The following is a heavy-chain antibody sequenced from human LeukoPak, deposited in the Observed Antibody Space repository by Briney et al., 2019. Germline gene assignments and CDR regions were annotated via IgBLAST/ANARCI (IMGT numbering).Heavy chain of an antibody. J-gene: IGHJ4*02. D-gene: IGHD2-2*01. CDR2: INHSGSS. V-gene: IGHV4-34*01. Sequence: PSETLSLTCTVSGGSISSYYWSWIRQPPGKGLEWIGEINHSGSSNYNPSLKSRVTISVDTSKNKFSLKLSSVTAADTAVYYCARPGDCSGISCYGNFDYWGQGTLVTVSS. CDR3: ARPGDCSGISCYGNFDY. CDR1: GGSISSYY.